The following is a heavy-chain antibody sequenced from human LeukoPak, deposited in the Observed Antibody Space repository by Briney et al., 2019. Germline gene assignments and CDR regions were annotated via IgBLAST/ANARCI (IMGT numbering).Heavy chain of an antibody. V-gene: IGHV3-66*02. CDR1: GFSVSSNY. Sequence: SGGSLRLSCAASGFSVSSNYMNWVRQAPGMGLEWVSAIYTGGTTYYADSVKGRFTISRDNSKNTLYLQMNSLRAEDSAVYFCARDKLGSGYSSDFDCWGQGTLVTVSS. J-gene: IGHJ4*02. CDR2: IYTGGTT. D-gene: IGHD6-19*01. CDR3: ARDKLGSGYSSDFDC.